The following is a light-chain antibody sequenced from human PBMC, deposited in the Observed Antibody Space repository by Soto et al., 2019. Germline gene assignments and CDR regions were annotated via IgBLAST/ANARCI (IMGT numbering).Light chain of an antibody. V-gene: IGKV3-11*01. J-gene: IGKJ5*01. CDR1: QSINSY. CDR3: QQRINWPIT. Sequence: EIVLAQSPATLSLSPGERATLSCRASQSINSYLAWYQQKPGQAPRLLIYDASNMAAGIPARFSGSGSGTDFTLTISSLEPEDFAVYYCQQRINWPITFGQGTRLEIK. CDR2: DAS.